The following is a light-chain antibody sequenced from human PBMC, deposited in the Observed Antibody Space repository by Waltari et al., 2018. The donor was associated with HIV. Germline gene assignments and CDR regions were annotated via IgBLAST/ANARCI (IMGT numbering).Light chain of an antibody. CDR3: QQSSDLPST. CDR1: QNINHY. J-gene: IGKJ3*01. V-gene: IGKV1-39*01. CDR2: AAS. Sequence: DIQMTQSPSSLSASIGDRVTITCRASQNINHYLNWYQHEPGKPPKLLIYAASTLQSGVPSRFSASGFGTDFTLTISHLQPEDFATYYCQQSSDLPSTFGPGTKVDIK.